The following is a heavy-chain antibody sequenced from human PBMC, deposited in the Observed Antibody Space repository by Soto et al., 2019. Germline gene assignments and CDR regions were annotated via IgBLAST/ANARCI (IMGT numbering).Heavy chain of an antibody. V-gene: IGHV1-18*01. Sequence: ASVKVSCKASGYTFTSYGISWVRQAPGQGLEWMGWISAYNGNTNYAQKLQGRVTMTTDTSTSTAYMELRSLRSDDTAVYYCARVRGLKTMIVGVITTGWFAPWGQGPLVTVSS. D-gene: IGHD3-22*01. CDR3: ARVRGLKTMIVGVITTGWFAP. J-gene: IGHJ5*02. CDR1: GYTFTSYG. CDR2: ISAYNGNT.